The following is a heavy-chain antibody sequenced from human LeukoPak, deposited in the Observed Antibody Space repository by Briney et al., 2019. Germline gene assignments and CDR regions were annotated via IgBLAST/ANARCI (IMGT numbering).Heavy chain of an antibody. Sequence: PGGSLRLSCAASGFYFRDHWMHWVRQAPGKGLEWVAVIWYDGSNKYYADSVKGRFTISRDNSKNTLYLQMNSLRAEDTAVYYCARRYFDSWGQGTLVTVSS. CDR2: IWYDGSNK. V-gene: IGHV3-33*08. CDR3: ARRYFDS. J-gene: IGHJ4*02. CDR1: GFYFRDHW.